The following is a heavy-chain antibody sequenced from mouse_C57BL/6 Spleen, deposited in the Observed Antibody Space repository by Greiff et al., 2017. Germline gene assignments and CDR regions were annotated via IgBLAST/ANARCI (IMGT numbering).Heavy chain of an antibody. D-gene: IGHD2-3*01. J-gene: IGHJ3*01. CDR1: GFTFSDYG. Sequence: EVMLVASGGGLVKPGGSLILSCAASGFTFSDYGMHWVRQAPEKGLVWVAYISSGSGTIYYADTVKGLFTISRENAKNTLFLQMTSMRSEDTAMYYCARPPIYDGPFAHRGQETLVTVSA. CDR3: ARPPIYDGPFAH. CDR2: ISSGSGTI. V-gene: IGHV5-17*01.